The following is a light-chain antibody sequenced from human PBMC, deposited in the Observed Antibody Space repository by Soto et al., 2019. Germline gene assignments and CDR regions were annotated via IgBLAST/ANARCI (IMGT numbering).Light chain of an antibody. CDR3: QQTYSIPLT. CDR1: QSISNY. CDR2: AAS. J-gene: IGKJ1*01. V-gene: IGKV1-39*01. Sequence: DIQMTQSPSSLSASVGDRVTITCRASQSISNYLTWSQQKPGKAPKLLIYAASTLQYGVPSRFSGSRSGTDFILTISSLQPEDFATYYCQQTYSIPLTFGQGTKVEVK.